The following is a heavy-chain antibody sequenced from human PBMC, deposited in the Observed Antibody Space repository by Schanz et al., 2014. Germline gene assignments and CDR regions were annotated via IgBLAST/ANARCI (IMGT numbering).Heavy chain of an antibody. V-gene: IGHV3-53*01. CDR1: GFTVNTNY. CDR2: MYINSGST. J-gene: IGHJ6*03. Sequence: EVQLVESGGGLIQPGGSLRLSCAVSGFTVNTNYMSWVRQAPGKGLEWISSMYINSGSTQYADSVKGRFIISRDSSKNSLFLQMNSLRAEDTAAYYCARGGSSGYDFSIYYMDVWGKGTTVTVSS. D-gene: IGHD5-12*01. CDR3: ARGGSSGYDFSIYYMDV.